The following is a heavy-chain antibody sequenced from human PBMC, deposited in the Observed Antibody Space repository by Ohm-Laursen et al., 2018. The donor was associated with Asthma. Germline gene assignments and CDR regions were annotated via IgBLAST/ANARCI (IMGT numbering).Heavy chain of an antibody. J-gene: IGHJ3*02. V-gene: IGHV4-31*03. CDR3: AREMTVETRAFDI. CDR2: IYFTGST. Sequence: SQTLSLTCTVSGDSIKSGIYYWSWIRQPPGKGLEWIAYIYFTGSTYYNPSLKSRVAPSIDTSTSQFSLKLSSVTAADTAVYYCAREMTVETRAFDIWGQGRMVTVSS. D-gene: IGHD4-23*01. CDR1: GDSIKSGIYY.